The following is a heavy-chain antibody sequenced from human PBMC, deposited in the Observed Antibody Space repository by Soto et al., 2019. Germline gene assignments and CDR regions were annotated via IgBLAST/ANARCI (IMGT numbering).Heavy chain of an antibody. D-gene: IGHD4-4*01. CDR1: GYSFTSYW. Sequence: GESLKISCKGSGYSFTSYWIGWVRQMPGKGLEWMGIIYPGDSDTRYSPSFQGQVTISADKSISTAYLQWSSLKASDTAMYYCARHRMTTVTDYYYYGMDIWGQGTTVTVSS. V-gene: IGHV5-51*01. CDR3: ARHRMTTVTDYYYYGMDI. J-gene: IGHJ6*02. CDR2: IYPGDSDT.